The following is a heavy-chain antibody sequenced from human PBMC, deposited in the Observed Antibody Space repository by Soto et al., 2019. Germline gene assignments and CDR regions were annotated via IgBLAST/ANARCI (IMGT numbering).Heavy chain of an antibody. CDR2: ISSSSNNI. D-gene: IGHD1-7*01. CDR1: EFIFSSYR. J-gene: IGHJ4*02. Sequence: GGSLRLSCVASEFIFSSYRMHWVRQAPGKGLEWVSSISSSSNNINYVDSVKGRFTISRDNAKTSMYLQMNSLRAEDTAVYYCAKDRNYPRDQFHYWGQGTLVTVSS. V-gene: IGHV3-21*04. CDR3: AKDRNYPRDQFHY.